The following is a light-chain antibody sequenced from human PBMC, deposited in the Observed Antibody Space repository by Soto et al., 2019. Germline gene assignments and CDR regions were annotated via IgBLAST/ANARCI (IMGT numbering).Light chain of an antibody. CDR2: KAP. J-gene: IGKJ4*01. Sequence: DIQMTQSPSTLSASVGDRVTITCRASQGISTWLAWYQQKPGKAPNLLIYKAPSLQSGVPSRFSGSGSGTDLTLTISSLQPDDFATYYCQQYHSYSVTFGGGTKVDIK. V-gene: IGKV1-5*03. CDR3: QQYHSYSVT. CDR1: QGISTW.